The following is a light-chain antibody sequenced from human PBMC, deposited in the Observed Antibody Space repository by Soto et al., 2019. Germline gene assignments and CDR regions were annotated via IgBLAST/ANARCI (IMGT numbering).Light chain of an antibody. Sequence: QSVLTQPPSVSAAPGQKVTISCSGSSSNIGNNYVSWYQQLPGTAPKLLIYDNNKRPSGTPDRFSGSKSGTSATLGITGLQTGDEADYYCGTWDSSLSAVFGTGTKLTVL. J-gene: IGLJ1*01. CDR1: SSNIGNNY. CDR2: DNN. V-gene: IGLV1-51*01. CDR3: GTWDSSLSAV.